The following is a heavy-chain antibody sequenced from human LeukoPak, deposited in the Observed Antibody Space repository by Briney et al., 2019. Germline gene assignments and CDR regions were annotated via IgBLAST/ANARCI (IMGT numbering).Heavy chain of an antibody. CDR1: GGSFSGYY. J-gene: IGHJ4*02. V-gene: IGHV4-34*01. CDR2: INHSGST. D-gene: IGHD3-3*01. Sequence: SETLSLTCAVYGGSFSGYYWSWIRQPPGKGLEWIGEINHSGSTNYNLSLKSRVTISVDTSKNQFSLKLSSVTAADTAVYYCARGASFCSGYYTGLFDYWGQGTLVTVSS. CDR3: ARGASFCSGYYTGLFDY.